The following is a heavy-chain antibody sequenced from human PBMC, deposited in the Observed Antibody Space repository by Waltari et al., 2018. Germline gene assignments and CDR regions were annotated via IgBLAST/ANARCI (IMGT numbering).Heavy chain of an antibody. CDR1: GGSFSGYY. CDR3: ARGQIKHSQAGSPLARYYYMDV. J-gene: IGHJ6*03. CDR2: INHRGIT. D-gene: IGHD3-3*02. Sequence: QVQLQQWGAGLLKPSETLSLTCAVYGGSFSGYYWSWIRQPPGKGLEWIGEINHRGITNYSPSLKSRVTISVDTSKNQFSLKLSSVTAADTAVYYCARGQIKHSQAGSPLARYYYMDVWGKGTTVTVSS. V-gene: IGHV4-34*01.